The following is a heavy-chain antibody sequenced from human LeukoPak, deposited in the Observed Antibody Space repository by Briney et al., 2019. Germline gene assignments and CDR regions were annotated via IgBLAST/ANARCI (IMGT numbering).Heavy chain of an antibody. CDR2: INTNTGNP. V-gene: IGHV7-4-1*02. J-gene: IGHJ4*02. Sequence: ASVKVSCKASGGTFNSYAISWVRQAPGQGLEWMGWINTNTGNPTYAQGFTGRFAFSLDTSVSTAYLQISSLKAEDTAVYYCASGYDGLFDYWGQGTLVTVSS. CDR3: ASGYDGLFDY. D-gene: IGHD5-12*01. CDR1: GGTFNSYA.